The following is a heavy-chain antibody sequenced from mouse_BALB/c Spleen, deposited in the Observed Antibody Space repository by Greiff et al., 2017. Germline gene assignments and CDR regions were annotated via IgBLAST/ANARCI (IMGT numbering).Heavy chain of an antibody. CDR1: GFTFSSFG. Sequence: EVHLVESGGGLVQPGGSRKLSCAASGFTFSSFGMHWVRQAPEKGLEWVAYISSGSSTIYYADTVKGRFTISRDNPKNTLFLQMTSLRSEDTAMYYCARGDGNTWFAYWGQGTLVTVSA. D-gene: IGHD2-1*01. CDR3: ARGDGNTWFAY. CDR2: ISSGSSTI. V-gene: IGHV5-17*02. J-gene: IGHJ3*01.